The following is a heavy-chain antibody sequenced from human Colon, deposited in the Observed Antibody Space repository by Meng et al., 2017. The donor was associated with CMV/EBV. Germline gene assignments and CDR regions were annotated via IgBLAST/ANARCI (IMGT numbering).Heavy chain of an antibody. CDR1: GFTVSSNY. Sequence: GESLKISCAASGFTVSSNYMSWVRQAPGKGLEWVSVIYSGGSTYYADSVKGRFTISRDNSKNTLYLQMNSLRAEDTAVYYCARDLTTTLDYWGRGTLVTVSS. J-gene: IGHJ4*02. D-gene: IGHD1-14*01. CDR3: ARDLTTTLDY. CDR2: IYSGGST. V-gene: IGHV3-66*02.